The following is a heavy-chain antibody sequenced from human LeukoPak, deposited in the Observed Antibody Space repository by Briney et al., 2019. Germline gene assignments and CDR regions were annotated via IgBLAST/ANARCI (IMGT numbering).Heavy chain of an antibody. V-gene: IGHV1-8*03. D-gene: IGHD6-25*01. CDR3: ARTTSFTASGYDY. J-gene: IGHJ4*02. CDR2: MNPNNGDS. Sequence: ASVKVSCKASGYTFTNYHINWVRQAPGQGLEWTGWMNPNNGDSGYAQKFQGRVTITRDTSISTSYMELRSLMSDDTAVYFRARTTSFTASGYDYWGQGTLVTVSS. CDR1: GYTFTNYH.